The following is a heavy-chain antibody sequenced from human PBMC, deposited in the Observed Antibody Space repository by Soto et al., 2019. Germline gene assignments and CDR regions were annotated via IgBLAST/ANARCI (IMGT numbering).Heavy chain of an antibody. V-gene: IGHV3-30-3*01. CDR3: ARARYSSSRKFLETDY. D-gene: IGHD6-13*01. CDR2: ISYDGSNK. J-gene: IGHJ4*02. Sequence: GGSLRLSCAASGFTFSSYAMHWGREAPGKGLEWVAVISYDGSNKYYADSVKGRFTISRDNSKNTLYLQMNSLRAEDTAVYYCARARYSSSRKFLETDYWGPGTLVTVSS. CDR1: GFTFSSYA.